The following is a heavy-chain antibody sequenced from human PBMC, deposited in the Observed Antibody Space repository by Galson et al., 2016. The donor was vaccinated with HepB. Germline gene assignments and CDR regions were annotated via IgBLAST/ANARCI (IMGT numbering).Heavy chain of an antibody. CDR1: GFTFSTYS. J-gene: IGHJ6*03. CDR2: ISSRSDTV. Sequence: SLRLSCAASGFTFSTYSMNWVRQTPGKGLEWLSYISSRSDTVKYADSVKGRFIISRANAKNSLYLQMNSLRAEDTAIYYFAKHRGEFCRSASCLYPYYYYYMDVWGKGTTVTVSS. CDR3: AKHRGEFCRSASCLYPYYYYYMDV. D-gene: IGHD2-2*01. V-gene: IGHV3-48*01.